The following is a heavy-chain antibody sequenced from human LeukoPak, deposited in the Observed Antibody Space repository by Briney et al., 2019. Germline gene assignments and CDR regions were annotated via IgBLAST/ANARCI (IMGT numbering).Heavy chain of an antibody. V-gene: IGHV7-4-1*02. CDR1: GYTFISYG. CDR2: INTNTGNP. J-gene: IGHJ4*02. CDR3: ARSKSSSWYKYFDY. D-gene: IGHD6-13*01. Sequence: GASVKVSCKASGYTFISYGISWVRQAPGQGLEWMGWINTNTGNPTYAQGFTGRFVFSLDTSVSTAYRQISSLKAEDTAVYYCARSKSSSWYKYFDYWGQGTLVTVSS.